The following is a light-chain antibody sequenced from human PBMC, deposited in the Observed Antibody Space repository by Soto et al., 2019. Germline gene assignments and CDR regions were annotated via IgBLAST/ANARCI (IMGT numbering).Light chain of an antibody. CDR1: HSINIY. V-gene: IGKV1-39*01. CDR3: QQSYSTPRT. Sequence: DIQMTQSPSSLSACVVDRSTITFLASHSINIYLNLYQQKPGKAPKLLIYAASSLQSGVPTRFSGSGSGTDFTLTISSLQPEDFATYYCQQSYSTPRTFGQGTKV. J-gene: IGKJ1*01. CDR2: AAS.